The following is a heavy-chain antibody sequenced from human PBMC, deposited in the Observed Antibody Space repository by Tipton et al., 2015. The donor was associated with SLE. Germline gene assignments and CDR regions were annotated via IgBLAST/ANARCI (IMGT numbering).Heavy chain of an antibody. CDR3: VVCSPSSCAYFDY. Sequence: LRLSCTVSGGSLSNHHWSWIRQSAGNRLEWIGRLYTSGSTKYNPSLESRVTLSADASKAQFSLKLTSVTAADTAVYYCVVCSPSSCAYFDYWGQGRLVTVSS. CDR2: LYTSGST. CDR1: GGSLSNHH. V-gene: IGHV4-4*07. D-gene: IGHD2-2*01. J-gene: IGHJ4*02.